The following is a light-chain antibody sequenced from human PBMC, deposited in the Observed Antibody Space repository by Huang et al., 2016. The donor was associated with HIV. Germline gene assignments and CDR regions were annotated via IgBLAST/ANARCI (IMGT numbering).Light chain of an antibody. J-gene: IGKJ4*01. CDR2: GAS. CDR3: QQDNSWPLT. V-gene: IGKV3-15*01. Sequence: EIVMTQSPATLSVSPGETATLSCRASQGVAANLAWYQQQPGQAPRILIYGASTRATGIPARFSGSGSGTEFTLTISSLQSEDFAVYYCQQDNSWPLTFGGGTKVEIK. CDR1: QGVAAN.